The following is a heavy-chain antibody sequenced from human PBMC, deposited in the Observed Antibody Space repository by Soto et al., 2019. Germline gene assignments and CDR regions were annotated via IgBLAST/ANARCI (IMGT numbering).Heavy chain of an antibody. CDR1: GGSFSGYY. Sequence: PSETLSLPFAVYGGSFSGYYWSLVRPPPGKGLEWVGEIKHSGSTHYNPSPKSRVTISVETSQNPFSLKLSSGTAADTAVYYCARGVRWNYYYGMDVWGQGTTVTVSS. V-gene: IGHV4-34*01. CDR2: IKHSGST. D-gene: IGHD4-17*01. CDR3: ARGVRWNYYYGMDV. J-gene: IGHJ6*02.